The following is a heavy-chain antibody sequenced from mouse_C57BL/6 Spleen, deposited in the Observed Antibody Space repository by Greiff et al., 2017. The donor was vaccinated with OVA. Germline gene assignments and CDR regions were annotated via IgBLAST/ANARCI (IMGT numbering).Heavy chain of an antibody. J-gene: IGHJ4*01. V-gene: IGHV1-50*01. CDR2: IDPSDSYT. Sequence: QVQLQQPGAELVKPGASVKLSCKASGYTFTSYWMQWVKQRPGQGLEWIGEIDPSDSYTNYNQKFKGKATLTVDTSSSTAYMQLSSLTSEDAAVYYCARSGGSWAYWGQGTSVTVSS. D-gene: IGHD6-1*01. CDR3: ARSGGSWAY. CDR1: GYTFTSYW.